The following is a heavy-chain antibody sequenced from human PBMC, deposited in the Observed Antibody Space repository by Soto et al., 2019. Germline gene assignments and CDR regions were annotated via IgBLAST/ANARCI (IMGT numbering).Heavy chain of an antibody. D-gene: IGHD2-15*01. CDR2: ISYDGSNR. V-gene: IGHV3-30*18. CDR3: AKDLSVSGWSGLYYYYYAIDV. J-gene: IGHJ6*02. Sequence: QVQLVESGGGVVQPGRSLRLSCAASGFTFSSHGMHWVRQAPGKGLEWVGVISYDGSNRYDSDSVKGRFTISRHKSKNTLYLEMNSLRAEDTAVYYCAKDLSVSGWSGLYYYYYAIDVWGQGTTVTVS. CDR1: GFTFSSHG.